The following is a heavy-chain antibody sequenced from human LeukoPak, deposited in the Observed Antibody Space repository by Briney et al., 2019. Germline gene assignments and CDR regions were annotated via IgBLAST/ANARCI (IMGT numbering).Heavy chain of an antibody. CDR3: ARRSTAFDC. D-gene: IGHD2-2*01. V-gene: IGHV5-51*01. J-gene: IGHJ4*02. CDR1: GYSFASYW. CDR2: IYPGDSDT. Sequence: GESLKISCEGSGYSFASYWIGWVRQMPGKGLEWMGIIYPGDSDTRYSPSFQGQVTISVDKSINTAYLQWSSLKASDTAKYYCARRSTAFDCWGQGTLVTVSS.